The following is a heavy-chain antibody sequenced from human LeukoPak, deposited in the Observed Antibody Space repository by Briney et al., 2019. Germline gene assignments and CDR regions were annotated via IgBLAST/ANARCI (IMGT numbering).Heavy chain of an antibody. CDR2: IYHSGST. J-gene: IGHJ4*02. Sequence: PSETLSLTCTVSGGSISSGGYYWSWIRQPPGKGLEWIGYIYHSGSTYYNPSLKSRVTISVDRSKNQFSLKLSSVTAADTAVYYCARDVEKTNYYGSGHQKWGQGTLVTVSS. V-gene: IGHV4-30-2*01. D-gene: IGHD3-10*01. CDR3: ARDVEKTNYYGSGHQK. CDR1: GGSISSGGYY.